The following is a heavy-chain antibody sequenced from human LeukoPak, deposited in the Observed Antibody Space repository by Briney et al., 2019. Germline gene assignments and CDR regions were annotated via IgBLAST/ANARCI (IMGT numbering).Heavy chain of an antibody. CDR2: IYYSGST. J-gene: IGHJ4*02. Sequence: SETLSLTCTVSGGSISSYYWSWIRQPPGKGLEWIGYIYYSGSTNYNPSLKRRVTISVDTSKNQFSLKLSSVTAADTAVYYCARHVFGGDPNFDYWGQGTLVTVSS. V-gene: IGHV4-59*08. CDR3: ARHVFGGDPNFDY. CDR1: GGSISSYY. D-gene: IGHD3-16*01.